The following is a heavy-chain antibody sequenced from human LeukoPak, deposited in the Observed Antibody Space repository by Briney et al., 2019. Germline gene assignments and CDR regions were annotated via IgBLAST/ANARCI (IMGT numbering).Heavy chain of an antibody. CDR2: INHSGST. Sequence: SETLSLTCAVYGGSFSGFYWSWIRQPPGKGLEWIGEINHSGSTNYNPSLKSRVTISVDTSKNQFSLKLSSVTAADTAVYYCARGGGRTSWLPRLNWFDPWGQGTLVTVSS. V-gene: IGHV4-34*01. J-gene: IGHJ5*02. D-gene: IGHD3-22*01. CDR1: GGSFSGFY. CDR3: ARGGGRTSWLPRLNWFDP.